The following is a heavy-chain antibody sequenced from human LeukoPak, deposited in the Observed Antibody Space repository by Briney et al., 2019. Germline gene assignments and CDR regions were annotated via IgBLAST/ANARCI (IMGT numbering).Heavy chain of an antibody. V-gene: IGHV3-30-3*01. Sequence: GGSLRLSCAASGFGNSGIYWVRQAPGKGLEWVAVISYDGSNKYYADSVKGRFTISRDNSKNTLYLQMNSLRAEDTAVYYCARSSESSVYFDYWGQGTLVTVSS. D-gene: IGHD6-19*01. J-gene: IGHJ4*02. CDR1: GFGNSG. CDR3: ARSSESSVYFDY. CDR2: ISYDGSNK.